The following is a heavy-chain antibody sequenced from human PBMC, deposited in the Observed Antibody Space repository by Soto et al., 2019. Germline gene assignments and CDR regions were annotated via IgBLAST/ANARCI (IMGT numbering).Heavy chain of an antibody. CDR3: ARGDGCNPYYFDF. Sequence: PSETLSLTCSVSGGSVNSGTYFWSWIRQPPGKGLEWIGYFYYGGSTSYDPSLKSRVTISVDRSRNQFTLNLMSVTAADTAVYYCARGDGCNPYYFDFWGQGTLVTVSS. V-gene: IGHV4-61*01. CDR2: FYYGGST. J-gene: IGHJ4*02. D-gene: IGHD6-19*01. CDR1: GGSVNSGTYF.